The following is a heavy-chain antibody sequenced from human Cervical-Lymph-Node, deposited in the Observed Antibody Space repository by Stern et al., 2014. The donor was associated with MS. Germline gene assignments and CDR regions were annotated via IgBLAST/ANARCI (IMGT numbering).Heavy chain of an antibody. V-gene: IGHV5-51*03. Sequence: VQLVQSGAEVKKPGESLKISCKGSGYSFSSYWIGWVRQMPGKGLEWLGIIFPADSDPRSSPSFQGQVPISADKSISTAYLQWSSLKASDTAIYYCARVDGTVFVFDYWGQGTLVTVSS. D-gene: IGHD3-3*01. CDR3: ARVDGTVFVFDY. CDR1: GYSFSSYW. J-gene: IGHJ4*02. CDR2: IFPADSDP.